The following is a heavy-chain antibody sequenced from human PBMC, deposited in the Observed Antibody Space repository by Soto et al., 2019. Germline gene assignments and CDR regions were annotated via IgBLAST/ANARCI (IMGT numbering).Heavy chain of an antibody. CDR3: ARGHYYYGMDV. V-gene: IGHV4-30-2*01. CDR1: NGSVSSGTYS. Sequence: TLSLTCTVSNGSVSSGTYSWSWVRQPPGKGLEWIGYIYYSGTTYYTPSLKSRLTMSMDRANDHFSLNLTSVTAADTAVYFCARGHYYYGMDVWGQGITVTVSS. J-gene: IGHJ6*02. CDR2: IYYSGTT.